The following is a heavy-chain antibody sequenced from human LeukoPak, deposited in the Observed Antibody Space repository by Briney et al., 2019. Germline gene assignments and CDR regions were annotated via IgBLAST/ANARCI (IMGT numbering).Heavy chain of an antibody. CDR3: ARAQAVTTVPGAFDI. CDR2: INHSGST. V-gene: IGHV4-34*01. D-gene: IGHD4-17*01. Sequence: SETLSLTCAVYGGSFSGYYWSWIRQPPGKGLEWIGEINHSGSTNYNPSLKSRVTISVDTSKNQFSLKLSSVTAADTAVYCCARAQAVTTVPGAFDIWGQGTMVTVSS. CDR1: GGSFSGYY. J-gene: IGHJ3*02.